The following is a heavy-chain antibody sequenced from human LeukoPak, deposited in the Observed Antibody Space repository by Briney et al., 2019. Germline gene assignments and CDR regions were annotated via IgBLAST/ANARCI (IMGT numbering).Heavy chain of an antibody. CDR2: IFSGGST. Sequence: PGGSLRLSCAASGFTVSSNYMSWVRQAPGKGLEWVSVIFSGGSTFYADSAKGRFTISRDNSKNALYLQMNSLRAEDTAVYYCTTRSGGWYCDWGQGTLVTVSS. CDR1: GFTVSSNY. D-gene: IGHD6-19*01. V-gene: IGHV3-53*01. J-gene: IGHJ1*01. CDR3: TTRSGGWYCD.